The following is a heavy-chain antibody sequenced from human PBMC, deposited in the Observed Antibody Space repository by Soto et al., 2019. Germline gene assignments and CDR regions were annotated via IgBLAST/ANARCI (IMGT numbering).Heavy chain of an antibody. CDR2: IYYSGST. CDR3: ARESGSGWYYHGY. Sequence: QVQLQESGPGLVKPSETLSLICTVSGGSISSYYWSWIRQPPGKGLEWIGYIYYSGSTNYNPSLKSRVTISVDTSKNQFSLKLSSVTAADTAVYYCARESGSGWYYHGYWGQGTLVTVSS. CDR1: GGSISSYY. J-gene: IGHJ4*02. V-gene: IGHV4-59*01. D-gene: IGHD6-19*01.